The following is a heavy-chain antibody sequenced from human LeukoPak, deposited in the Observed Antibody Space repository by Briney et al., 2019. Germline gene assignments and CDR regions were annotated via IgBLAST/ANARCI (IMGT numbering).Heavy chain of an antibody. CDR2: IQQDGSEK. D-gene: IGHD3-10*01. V-gene: IGHV3-7*01. Sequence: GGSLRLSCAASGLTFNYYWLTWVRQAPGKGLEWVANIQQDGSEKYYVDSVKGRFIISRDNAKNSLYLQMNILRAEDTAVYYCARVRKLRTRGVMDPLDYWGQGTLVTVPS. CDR1: GLTFNYYW. J-gene: IGHJ4*02. CDR3: ARVRKLRTRGVMDPLDY.